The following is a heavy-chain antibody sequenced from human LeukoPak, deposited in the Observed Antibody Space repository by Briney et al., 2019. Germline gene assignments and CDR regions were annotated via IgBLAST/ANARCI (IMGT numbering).Heavy chain of an antibody. Sequence: SETLSLTCTVSGGSISSSSYYWGWIRQPPGKGLEWIGSIYYSGSTYYNPSLKSRVTISVDTSKNQFSLKLSSVTAADTAVYYCARDEGYTGYYDSSGYAGYVYWGQGTLVTVSS. CDR2: IYYSGST. J-gene: IGHJ4*02. CDR1: GGSISSSSYY. D-gene: IGHD3-22*01. CDR3: ARDEGYTGYYDSSGYAGYVY. V-gene: IGHV4-39*07.